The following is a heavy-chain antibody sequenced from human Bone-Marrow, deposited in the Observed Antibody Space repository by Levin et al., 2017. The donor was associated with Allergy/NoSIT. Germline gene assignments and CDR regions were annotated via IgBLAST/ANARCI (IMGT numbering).Heavy chain of an antibody. Sequence: PSETLSLTCTVSGAAISSIRSSYWSWIRQPPGKGLEWIGYMYDSGSTNYNSSLKSRVTISVDKSTNQFSLKLTSVTAADTAVYYCAGHNGWFDYWGQGTLVSVSS. CDR3: AGHNGWFDY. CDR2: MYDSGST. V-gene: IGHV4-61*05. J-gene: IGHJ5*01. CDR1: GAAISSIRSSY. D-gene: IGHD2-8*01.